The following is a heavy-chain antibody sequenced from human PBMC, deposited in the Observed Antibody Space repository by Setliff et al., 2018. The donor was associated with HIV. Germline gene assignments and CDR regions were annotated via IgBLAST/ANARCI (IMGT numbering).Heavy chain of an antibody. J-gene: IGHJ4*02. V-gene: IGHV4-30-4*01. CDR3: ARLSTTSRDFDS. CDR1: YATISTADYY. D-gene: IGHD2-2*01. CDR2: VSYTGTT. Sequence: PSETLSLTCTASYATISTADYYWGWIRQPPGKGLEWIGFVSYTGTTHYSPSLKSRLSISIDTTKNQFSLKLTSVTAADTAVDYCARLSTTSRDFDSWGQGTLVTVSS.